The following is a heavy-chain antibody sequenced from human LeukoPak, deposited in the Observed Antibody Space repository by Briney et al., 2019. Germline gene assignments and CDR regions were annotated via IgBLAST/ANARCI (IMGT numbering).Heavy chain of an antibody. J-gene: IGHJ6*02. D-gene: IGHD6-6*01. CDR2: IIPIFGTA. V-gene: IGHV1-69*13. Sequence: SVKVSCKASGGTFSSYAISWVRQAPGQGLEWMGGIIPIFGTANYAQKFQGRVTITADESTSTAYMELSSLGSEDTAVYYCAPSSSSDGYYYYGMDVWGQGTTVTVSS. CDR3: APSSSSDGYYYYGMDV. CDR1: GGTFSSYA.